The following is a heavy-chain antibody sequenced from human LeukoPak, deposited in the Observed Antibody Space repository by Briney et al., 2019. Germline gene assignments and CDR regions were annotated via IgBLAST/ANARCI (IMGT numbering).Heavy chain of an antibody. D-gene: IGHD6-19*01. J-gene: IGHJ4*02. CDR2: ISSTSSLI. CDR1: GFTFSSSN. CDR3: ARYNSGWNDY. Sequence: KAGGSLRLSCAASGFTFSSSNMNWVRQAPGKGLEWVSSISSTSSLIWYADSLKGRFTISRDNAKNSLYLQMDSLRAEDTAVYYCARYNSGWNDYWGQGTLVTVSS. V-gene: IGHV3-21*01.